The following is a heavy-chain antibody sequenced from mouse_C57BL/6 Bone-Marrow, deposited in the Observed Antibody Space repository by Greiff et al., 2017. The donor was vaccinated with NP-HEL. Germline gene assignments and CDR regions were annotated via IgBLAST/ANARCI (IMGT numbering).Heavy chain of an antibody. V-gene: IGHV5-16*01. Sequence: EVKLEESEGGLVQPGSSMKLSCTTSGFTFSDYYMAWVRQVPEKGLDWVANINYDGSSTYYLASLKSRFIISRDNAKNILYLQMSSLKSEDTATYYCAREGGLRRRTYAMDYWGQGTSVTVSS. CDR1: GFTFSDYY. D-gene: IGHD2-4*01. CDR3: AREGGLRRRTYAMDY. J-gene: IGHJ4*01. CDR2: INYDGSST.